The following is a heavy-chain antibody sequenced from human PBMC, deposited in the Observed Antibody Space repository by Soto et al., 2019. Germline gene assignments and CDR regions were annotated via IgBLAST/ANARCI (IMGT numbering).Heavy chain of an antibody. CDR3: AKVSRKGSAIDFDY. D-gene: IGHD3-10*01. V-gene: IGHV1-8*01. J-gene: IGHJ4*02. Sequence: QVQLVQSGAELKKPGASVKVSCKASGYTFSNYDMNWVRQATGQGPEWIGWVNPNNGDTGYAQKFPGRVTLATDISNTTAYMEVTSLRSEDTAIYYCAKVSRKGSAIDFDYWGQGTLITVSS. CDR2: VNPNNGDT. CDR1: GYTFSNYD.